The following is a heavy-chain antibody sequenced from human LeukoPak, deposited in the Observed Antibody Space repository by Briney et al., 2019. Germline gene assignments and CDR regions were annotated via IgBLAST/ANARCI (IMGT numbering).Heavy chain of an antibody. CDR3: ANVDIVATRKGLDY. J-gene: IGHJ4*02. CDR1: GFTFSSYW. D-gene: IGHD5-12*01. CDR2: IKQDGSEK. Sequence: PGGSLRLSCAASGFTFSSYWMSWVRQAPGKGLEWVANIKQDGSEKYYVDSMKGRFTISRDNAKNSLYLQMNSLRAEDTAVYYCANVDIVATRKGLDYWGQGTLVTVSS. V-gene: IGHV3-7*03.